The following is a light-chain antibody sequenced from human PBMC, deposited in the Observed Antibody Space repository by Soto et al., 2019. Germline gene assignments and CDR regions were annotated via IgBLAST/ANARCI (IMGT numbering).Light chain of an antibody. Sequence: QSALTQPASVSGSPGQSITISCTGTSSDVGGYNCVSWYQQHPGKAPKLLIYDVSNRPSGVSNRFSGSKSGNTASLTISGLQAEGEADYYCSSYTSSSTVVFGGGTKLTVL. CDR1: SSDVGGYNC. CDR3: SSYTSSSTVV. CDR2: DVS. J-gene: IGLJ2*01. V-gene: IGLV2-14*01.